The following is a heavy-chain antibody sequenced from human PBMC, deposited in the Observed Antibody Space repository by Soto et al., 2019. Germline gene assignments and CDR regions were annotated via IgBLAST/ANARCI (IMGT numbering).Heavy chain of an antibody. V-gene: IGHV1-18*01. J-gene: IGHJ2*01. CDR2: ISAYNGNT. CDR3: ARDGCTSCYNWYFDL. CDR1: GYTFTGYG. D-gene: IGHD2-2*02. Sequence: QVQLVQYEAEVKKPGASVKVSCKASGYTFTGYGISWVRQAPGQGLEWMGWISAYNGNTNYAQKLQGRVTMTTDTSTSTAYMELRSLRSDDTAVYYCARDGCTSCYNWYFDLWGRGTLVTVSS.